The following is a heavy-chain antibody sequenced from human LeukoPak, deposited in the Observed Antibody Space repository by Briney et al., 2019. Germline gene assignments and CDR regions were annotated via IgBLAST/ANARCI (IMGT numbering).Heavy chain of an antibody. CDR3: TTQVY. D-gene: IGHD1-14*01. CDR1: GLSAYG. V-gene: IGHV3-23*01. J-gene: IGHJ4*02. CDR2: ISDGGDNT. Sequence: GGSLRLSCAASGLSAYGMIWVRQAPGKGLEWVSSISDGGDNTYYADSVKGRFTISQDNSKNTLYLQMNSLRTEDTAVYYCTTQVYWGQGTLVTVSS.